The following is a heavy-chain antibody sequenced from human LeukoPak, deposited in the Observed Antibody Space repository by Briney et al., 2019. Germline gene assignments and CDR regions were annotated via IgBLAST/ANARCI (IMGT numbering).Heavy chain of an antibody. CDR3: ARVTMGYYYDSSGYYTNDYYFDY. Sequence: SETLSLTCTVSGGSISSSSYYWGWIRQPPGKGLEWIGSIYYSGSTYYNPSLKSRVTISVDTSKNQFSLKLSSVTAADTAVYYCARVTMGYYYDSSGYYTNDYYFDYWGQGTLVTVSS. V-gene: IGHV4-39*07. CDR1: GGSISSSSYY. D-gene: IGHD3-22*01. J-gene: IGHJ4*02. CDR2: IYYSGST.